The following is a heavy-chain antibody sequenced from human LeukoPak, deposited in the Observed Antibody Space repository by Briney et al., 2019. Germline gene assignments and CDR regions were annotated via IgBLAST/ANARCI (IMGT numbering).Heavy chain of an antibody. V-gene: IGHV3-33*03. CDR2: MWFDGSET. D-gene: IGHD5-18*01. CDR3: AKDNMDTSSCLDY. Sequence: PGGSLRLSCAASGFTFSDYAMHWVRQAPGKGLEWVAVMWFDGSETYYADSVIGRFTISRDKSKNTLFLQMNSLRADDTAVYYCAKDNMDTSSCLDYWGQGTLVTVSS. J-gene: IGHJ4*02. CDR1: GFTFSDYA.